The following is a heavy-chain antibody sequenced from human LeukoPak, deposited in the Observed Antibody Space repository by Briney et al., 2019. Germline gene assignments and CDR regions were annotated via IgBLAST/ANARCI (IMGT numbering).Heavy chain of an antibody. CDR1: GFTFSTYS. CDR2: ISSRSSTM. Sequence: PGGSLRLSCAASGFTFSTYSMNWVRQAPGKGLEWLSYISSRSSTMDYADSVKGRFTISRDNSKNTLYLQMKSLRAEDTDVYYCAKDGRGTAKDWGQGPLVTVSS. V-gene: IGHV3-48*01. J-gene: IGHJ4*02. CDR3: AKDGRGTAKD. D-gene: IGHD3-10*01.